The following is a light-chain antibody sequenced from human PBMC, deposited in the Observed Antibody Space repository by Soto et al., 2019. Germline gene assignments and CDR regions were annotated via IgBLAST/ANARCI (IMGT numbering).Light chain of an antibody. CDR2: SNN. J-gene: IGLJ2*01. CDR1: SSNIGSNT. CDR3: AAWDDSLNGPV. Sequence: QSVLTQPPSASGTPGQRVTISCSGSSSNIGSNTVNWYQQLPGTAPKLLIYSNNQRPSGVPDRFSGSKSGTSASLVISGLQSEDEAEYYCAAWDDSLNGPVFGGGTKLTVL. V-gene: IGLV1-44*01.